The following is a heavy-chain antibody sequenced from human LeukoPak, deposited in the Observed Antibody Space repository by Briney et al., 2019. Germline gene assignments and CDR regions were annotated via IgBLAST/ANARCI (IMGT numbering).Heavy chain of an antibody. J-gene: IGHJ4*02. D-gene: IGHD5-24*01. V-gene: IGHV4-59*01. CDR1: GGSISSYY. Sequence: NPSETLSLTCTVSGGSISSYYWSWIRQPPGKGLEWIGYIYYSGSTNYNPPLKSRVTISVDTSKNQFSLKLSSVTAADTAVYYCARGGMATVHFDYWGQGTLVTVSS. CDR3: ARGGMATVHFDY. CDR2: IYYSGST.